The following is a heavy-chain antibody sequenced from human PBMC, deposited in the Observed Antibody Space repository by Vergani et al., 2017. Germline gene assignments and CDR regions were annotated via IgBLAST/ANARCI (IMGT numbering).Heavy chain of an antibody. Sequence: EVQLVQSGAEVKKPGESLKISCQISRYSFTNYWIGWVRQMPGKGRDGMGITHPAESDTRYSPSFQGQVTISVDKSIGTAYLQRSSLRASDSAMYYCARLYGRDSSGSKYFDYWGQGTLVTVSS. CDR1: RYSFTNYW. CDR2: THPAESDT. J-gene: IGHJ4*02. D-gene: IGHD3-22*01. CDR3: ARLYGRDSSGSKYFDY. V-gene: IGHV5-51*01.